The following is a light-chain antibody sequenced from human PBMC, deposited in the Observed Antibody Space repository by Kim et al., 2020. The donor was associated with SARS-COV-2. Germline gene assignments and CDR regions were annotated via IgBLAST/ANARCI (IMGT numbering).Light chain of an antibody. CDR1: RNCVGGYSR. Sequence: SLTISCTGTRNCVGGYSRVSWYRQPPPTSPQLILYEVTNRPSGVPDRFSGSASGNTASLTISGLQTEDEGDYYCSSFTSGGTLVLFGGGTKVTVL. CDR3: SSFTSGGTLVL. J-gene: IGLJ2*01. CDR2: EVT. V-gene: IGLV2-18*02.